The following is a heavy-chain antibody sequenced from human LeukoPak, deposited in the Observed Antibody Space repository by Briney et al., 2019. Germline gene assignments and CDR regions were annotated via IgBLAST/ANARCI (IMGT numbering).Heavy chain of an antibody. D-gene: IGHD5-12*01. V-gene: IGHV1-8*01. J-gene: IGHJ6*03. Sequence: ASVKVSCKASGYTFTSYDINWVRQATGQGLEWMGWMNPNSGNTGYAQKFQGRVTITRNTSISTAYMELSSLRSEDTAVYYCARVIVATTYYYYYMDVWGKGTTVTVSS. CDR1: GYTFTSYD. CDR3: ARVIVATTYYYYYMDV. CDR2: MNPNSGNT.